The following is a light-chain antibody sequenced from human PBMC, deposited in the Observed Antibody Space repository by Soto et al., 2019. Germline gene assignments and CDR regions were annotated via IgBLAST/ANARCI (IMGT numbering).Light chain of an antibody. CDR2: NHY. Sequence: QSVLTQPPSASGTPGQRVAISCPGGSSNVARNAVNWYQQLPGTAPKLLIYNHYQRPSGVPDRFSASKSGTSASLAITDLQSEDEADYYCGTWDDSLNVVLFGGGTKVTVL. CDR3: GTWDDSLNVVL. CDR1: SSNVARNA. V-gene: IGLV1-44*01. J-gene: IGLJ3*02.